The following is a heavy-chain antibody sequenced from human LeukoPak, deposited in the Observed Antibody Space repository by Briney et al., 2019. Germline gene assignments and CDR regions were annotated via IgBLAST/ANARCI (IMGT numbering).Heavy chain of an antibody. Sequence: PGGSLRLSCAASGFTFSSYSMNWVRQAPGKGLEWVSSISSSSSYIYYADSVKGRFTISRDNAKNSLYLQMNSLRAEDTAVYYCARGPTIPIAAAGTGYYYAMDVWGQGTTVTVSS. V-gene: IGHV3-21*01. CDR2: ISSSSSYI. D-gene: IGHD6-13*01. J-gene: IGHJ6*02. CDR3: ARGPTIPIAAAGTGYYYAMDV. CDR1: GFTFSSYS.